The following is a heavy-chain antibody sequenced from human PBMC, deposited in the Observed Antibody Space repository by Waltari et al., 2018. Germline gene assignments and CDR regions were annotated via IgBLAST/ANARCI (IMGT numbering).Heavy chain of an antibody. J-gene: IGHJ5*02. CDR1: GGSISSSSYY. CDR2: IYYSGST. D-gene: IGHD2-21*01. CDR3: ASSGGDNGWFDP. V-gene: IGHV4-39*07. Sequence: QLQLQESGPGLVKPSETLSLTCTVSGGSISSSSYYWGWIRQPPGKGLEWIGSIYYSGSTYYNPSLKSRVTISVDTSKNQFSLKLSSVTAADTAVYYCASSGGDNGWFDPWGQGTLVTVSS.